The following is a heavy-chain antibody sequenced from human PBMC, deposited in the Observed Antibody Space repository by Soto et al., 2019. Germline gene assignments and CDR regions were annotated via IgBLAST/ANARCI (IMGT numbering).Heavy chain of an antibody. Sequence: GGSLRLSCTASGFTFGDYAMSWFRQAPGKGLEWVGFIRSKAYGGTTEYAASVKGRFTISRDDSKSIAYLQMNSLKTEDTAVYYCTRDLLEREAYDYVWGSYRSAIPNDYWGQGTLVTVSS. CDR3: TRDLLEREAYDYVWGSYRSAIPNDY. CDR2: IRSKAYGGTT. D-gene: IGHD3-16*02. V-gene: IGHV3-49*03. J-gene: IGHJ4*02. CDR1: GFTFGDYA.